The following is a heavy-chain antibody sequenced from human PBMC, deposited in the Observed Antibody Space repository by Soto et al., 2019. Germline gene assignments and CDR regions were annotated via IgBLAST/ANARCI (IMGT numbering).Heavy chain of an antibody. CDR3: ARDGGAATFDY. V-gene: IGHV1-69*12. CDR2: IIPIFGTT. D-gene: IGHD1-26*01. Sequence: QVQLVQSGAEVKKPGSSVKVSCKAFGGTFSSYAINWIRQAPGQGLEWMGGIIPIFGTTTYAQRFQARVTITADESTSTAYMELSNLRSEDTALYYCARDGGAATFDYWGQGTLVTVSS. J-gene: IGHJ4*02. CDR1: GGTFSSYA.